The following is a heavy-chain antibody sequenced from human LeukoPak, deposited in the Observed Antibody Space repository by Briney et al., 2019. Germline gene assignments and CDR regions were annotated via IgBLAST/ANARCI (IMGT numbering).Heavy chain of an antibody. CDR1: GGSFSGYY. CDR3: ARGDMVRGLVY. D-gene: IGHD3-10*01. Sequence: TSETLSLTCAVYGGSFSGYYWSWIRQPPGKGLEWIGEINHSGSTKYNPSLKSRVTTSVDTSKNQFSLKLSPVTAADTAVYYCARGDMVRGLVYWGQGTLVTVSS. V-gene: IGHV4-34*01. CDR2: INHSGST. J-gene: IGHJ4*02.